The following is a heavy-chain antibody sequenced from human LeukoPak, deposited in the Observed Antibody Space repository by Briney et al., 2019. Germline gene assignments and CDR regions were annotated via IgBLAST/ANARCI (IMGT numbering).Heavy chain of an antibody. CDR2: ISSSSSYT. D-gene: IGHD3-22*01. V-gene: IGHV3-11*05. Sequence: GGSLRLSCAASGFTFSDYYMSWIRQAPGKGLEWASYISSSSSYTNYADSVKGRFTISRDSAKNSLYLQMNSLRAEDTAVYYCARDRGYYDSSGYYHGDWGQGTLVTVSS. CDR1: GFTFSDYY. CDR3: ARDRGYYDSSGYYHGD. J-gene: IGHJ4*02.